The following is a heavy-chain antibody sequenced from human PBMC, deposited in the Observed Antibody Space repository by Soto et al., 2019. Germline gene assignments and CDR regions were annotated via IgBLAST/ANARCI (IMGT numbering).Heavy chain of an antibody. CDR1: GYTFTGYY. D-gene: IGHD1-1*01. J-gene: IGHJ6*02. V-gene: IGHV1-2*04. CDR2: INPNSGGT. Sequence: QVQLVQSGAEVKKPGASVKVSCKASGYTFTGYYMHWVRQAPGQGLEWMGWINPNSGGTNYAQKFQGWVTTTRETSISTAYMELSRLRSDDTAVYYCAREGTPLTAGDYYYGMDVWGQGTTVTVSS. CDR3: AREGTPLTAGDYYYGMDV.